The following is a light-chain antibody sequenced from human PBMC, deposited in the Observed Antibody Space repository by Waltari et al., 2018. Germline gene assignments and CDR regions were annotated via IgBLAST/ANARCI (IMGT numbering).Light chain of an antibody. CDR3: CSYAGSNYFYV. CDR2: EVN. J-gene: IGLJ1*01. CDR1: RNDVGGYNF. Sequence: QSALTQPPSASGSPGPSVTISCAGTRNDVGGYNFVSWYQQHPGKAPKLMIFEVNQRPSGVPDRFSGSKSGNTASLTVSGLQAEDEADYYCCSYAGSNYFYVFGTGTKVTVL. V-gene: IGLV2-8*01.